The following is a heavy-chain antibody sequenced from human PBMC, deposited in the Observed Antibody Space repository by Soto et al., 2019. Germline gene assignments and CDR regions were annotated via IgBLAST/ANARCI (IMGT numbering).Heavy chain of an antibody. CDR1: GFTFSNYV. CDR2: ISGDGGDT. D-gene: IGHD6-19*01. J-gene: IGHJ2*01. Sequence: EVQLVESGGGLVQPGGSLRLSCAASGFTFSNYVMYGVRQAPGKGLEYVSAISGDGGDTYQANSVKGRFTIYRDNYKNTVDLQMDSLSAEDMAVYYWAKKAVAGRSSHWHFDLWGRGTLLTVSS. V-gene: IGHV3-64*01. CDR3: AKKAVAGRSSHWHFDL.